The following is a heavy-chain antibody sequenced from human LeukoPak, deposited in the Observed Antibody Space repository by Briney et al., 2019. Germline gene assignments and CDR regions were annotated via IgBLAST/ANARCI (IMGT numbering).Heavy chain of an antibody. CDR2: IYYSGST. Sequence: PSETLSLTCTVSGGSISSYYWSWIRQPPGKGLEWIGYIYYSGSTNYNPSLKSRVTISVDTSKNQFSLKLSSVTAADTAVYYCARGVGPHYYDSSGSQYYFDYWGQGTLVTVSS. CDR3: ARGVGPHYYDSSGSQYYFDY. V-gene: IGHV4-59*01. J-gene: IGHJ4*02. CDR1: GGSISSYY. D-gene: IGHD3-22*01.